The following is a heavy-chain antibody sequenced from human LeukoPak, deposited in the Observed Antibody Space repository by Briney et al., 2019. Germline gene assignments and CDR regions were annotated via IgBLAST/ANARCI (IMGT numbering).Heavy chain of an antibody. CDR3: AEQASNYYDRNDAFDI. CDR1: GYSFTSYW. J-gene: IGHJ3*02. V-gene: IGHV5-51*01. Sequence: GESLKISCKGSGYSFTSYWIGWVRQMPGKGLEWMGIIYPGDSDTRYSPSFQGQVTISADKSISTAYLQWSSLKASDTAMYYCAEQASNYYDRNDAFDIWGQGTMVTVSS. CDR2: IYPGDSDT. D-gene: IGHD3-22*01.